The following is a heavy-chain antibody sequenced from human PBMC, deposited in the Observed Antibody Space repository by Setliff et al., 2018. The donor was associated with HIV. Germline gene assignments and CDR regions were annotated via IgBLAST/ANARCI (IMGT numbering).Heavy chain of an antibody. J-gene: IGHJ5*02. D-gene: IGHD3-10*01. Sequence: SETLSLTCIVSGGSISGSSYYWGWIRQSPGKGLEWIGNMYYSGNTNYNPSLKTRVTISVDKSKNQFFLNLKSVTAADTAVYFCAREYSGSGINFNPLTWGQGTLVTVSS. V-gene: IGHV4-39*07. CDR2: MYYSGNT. CDR1: GGSISGSSYY. CDR3: AREYSGSGINFNPLT.